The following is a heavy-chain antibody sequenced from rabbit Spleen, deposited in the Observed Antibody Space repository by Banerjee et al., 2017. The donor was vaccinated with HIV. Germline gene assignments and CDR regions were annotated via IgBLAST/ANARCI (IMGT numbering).Heavy chain of an antibody. CDR1: GFSFGSSDY. CDR2: IAGSSSGFT. D-gene: IGHD1-1*01. J-gene: IGHJ4*01. CDR3: ARGDGVAGYDNPVWGFKL. V-gene: IGHV1S40*01. Sequence: QSLEESGGDLVKPGASLTLTCTASGFSFGSSDYMCWVRQAPGKGLEWISCIAGSSSGFTYSATWAKGRFTISRTSSTTVTLQVTSLTVADTATYFCARGDGVAGYDNPVWGFKLWGQGTLVTVS.